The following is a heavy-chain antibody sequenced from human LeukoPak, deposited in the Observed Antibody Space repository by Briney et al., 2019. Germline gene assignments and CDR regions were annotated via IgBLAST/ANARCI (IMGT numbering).Heavy chain of an antibody. D-gene: IGHD2-2*01. V-gene: IGHV4-59*05. CDR2: IYYSGST. CDR3: AGGYCSSTSCYSLYYFDY. CDR1: GFTFSSYSMN. J-gene: IGHJ4*02. Sequence: GSLRLSCAASGFTFSSYSMNWVRQAPGKGLEWIGSIYYSGSTYYNASLKSRGTISVDTFKNQFSLKLSSVTAADTAVYYCAGGYCSSTSCYSLYYFDYWGQGTLVTVSS.